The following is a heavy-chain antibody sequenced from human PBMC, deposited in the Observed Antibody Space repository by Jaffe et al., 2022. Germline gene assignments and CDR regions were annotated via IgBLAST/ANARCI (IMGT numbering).Heavy chain of an antibody. CDR3: ARSEGYCSGGSCYSMNWFDP. CDR2: IYTSGST. Sequence: QVQLQESGPGLVKPSQTLSLTCTVSGGSISSGSYYWSWIRQPAGKGLEWIGRIYTSGSTNYNPSLKSRVTISVDTSKNQFSLKLSSVTAADTAVYYCARSEGYCSGGSCYSMNWFDPWGQGTLVTVSS. J-gene: IGHJ5*02. D-gene: IGHD2-15*01. CDR1: GGSISSGSYY. V-gene: IGHV4-61*02.